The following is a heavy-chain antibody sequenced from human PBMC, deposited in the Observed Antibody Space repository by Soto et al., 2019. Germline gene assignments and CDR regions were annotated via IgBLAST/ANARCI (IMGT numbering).Heavy chain of an antibody. CDR1: GGPFSSNS. CDR3: ASQYYYGSGTYSSWFDP. J-gene: IGHJ5*02. Sequence: QVQLVQSGAEVKKPGSSVKVSCRASGGPFSSNSISWVRQAPGQGLEWMGRIIPILGIPNYAQKFQGRVTITADKSTSTAYKELSSLRSDDTAVYYCASQYYYGSGTYSSWFDPWGQGTLVTVSS. V-gene: IGHV1-69*02. D-gene: IGHD3-10*01. CDR2: IIPILGIP.